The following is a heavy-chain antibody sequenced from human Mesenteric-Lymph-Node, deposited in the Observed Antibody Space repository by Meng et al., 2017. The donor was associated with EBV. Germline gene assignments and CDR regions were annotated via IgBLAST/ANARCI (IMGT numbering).Heavy chain of an antibody. CDR1: RDSDSSHFAA. J-gene: IGHJ4*02. Sequence: IQLQQSGPGLVMPSQTLSLSCDNSRDSDSSHFAALNWFRQTPLRCIEWLRSTYYRSKWANEQAPNVISRITINPDTSQNQFSLQLNSVTPEDTSIYYYARGLAAVADWGQGTLVTVSS. CDR2: TYYRSKWAN. V-gene: IGHV6-1*01. D-gene: IGHD6-19*01. CDR3: ARGLAAVAD.